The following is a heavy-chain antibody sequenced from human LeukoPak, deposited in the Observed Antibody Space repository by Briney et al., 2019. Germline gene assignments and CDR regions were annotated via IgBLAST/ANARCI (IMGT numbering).Heavy chain of an antibody. CDR3: AREKVDYYDSSGYYRLDY. CDR1: GGSINSYY. Sequence: SETLSLTCTVSGGSINSYYWSWIRQPAGKGLEWIGRIYTSGSTNYNPSLKSRVTMSVGTSKNQFSLKLSSVTAADTAVYYCAREKVDYYDSSGYYRLDYWGQGTLVTVSS. V-gene: IGHV4-4*07. J-gene: IGHJ4*02. D-gene: IGHD3-22*01. CDR2: IYTSGST.